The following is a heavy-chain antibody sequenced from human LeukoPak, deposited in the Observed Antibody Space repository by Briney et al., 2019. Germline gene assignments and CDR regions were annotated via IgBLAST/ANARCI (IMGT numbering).Heavy chain of an antibody. CDR2: IYYSGST. J-gene: IGHJ4*02. CDR1: GGSISSSSYY. V-gene: IGHV4-39*07. D-gene: IGHD6-19*01. Sequence: KPSETLSLTCTVSGGSISSSSYYWGWIRQPPGKGLEWIGSIYYSGSTYYNPSLKSRVTISVDTSKNQFSLKLSSVTAADTAVYYCARDLLSSGWVAGYFDYWGQGTLVTVSS. CDR3: ARDLLSSGWVAGYFDY.